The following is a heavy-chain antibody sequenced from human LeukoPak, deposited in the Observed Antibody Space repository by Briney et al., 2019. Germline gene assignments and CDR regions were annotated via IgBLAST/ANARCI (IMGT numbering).Heavy chain of an antibody. CDR3: ARVPRLEYYDGSGYQDY. J-gene: IGHJ4*02. CDR2: INPKSGGT. CDR1: GYAFTGYY. D-gene: IGHD3-22*01. V-gene: IGHV1-2*02. Sequence: ASVKVSCKASGYAFTGYYMGWVRQAPGQGLEWMGWINPKSGGTNYAQKFQGRVTMTRDTSISTAYMELSRLRSDDTAVYYCARVPRLEYYDGSGYQDYWGQGTLVTVAS.